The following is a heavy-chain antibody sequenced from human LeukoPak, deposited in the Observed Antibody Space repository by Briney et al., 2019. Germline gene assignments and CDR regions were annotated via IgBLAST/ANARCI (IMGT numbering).Heavy chain of an antibody. V-gene: IGHV4-34*01. CDR3: ARDVVVVPAGFQPYYYYYGMDV. CDR2: INHSGST. J-gene: IGHJ6*02. Sequence: SETLSLTCAVYGGSFSGYYWSWIRQPPGKGLEWIGEINHSGSTNYNPSLKSRVTISVDTSKNQFSLKLSSVTAADTAVYYCARDVVVVPAGFQPYYYYYGMDVWGQGTTVTVSS. D-gene: IGHD2-2*01. CDR1: GGSFSGYY.